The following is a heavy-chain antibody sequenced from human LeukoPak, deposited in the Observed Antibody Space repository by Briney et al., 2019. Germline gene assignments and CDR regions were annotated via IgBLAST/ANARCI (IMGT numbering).Heavy chain of an antibody. V-gene: IGHV4-30-2*01. D-gene: IGHD5-18*01. CDR1: GGSISSGGYY. Sequence: SETLSLTCTVSGGSISSGGYYWSWIRQPPGKGLEWIGYIYHSGSTYYNPSLKSRVTISVDRSKNQFSLKLSSVTAADTAVYYCARVQPYSYGFVDYWGQGTLVTVSS. CDR3: ARVQPYSYGFVDY. J-gene: IGHJ4*02. CDR2: IYHSGST.